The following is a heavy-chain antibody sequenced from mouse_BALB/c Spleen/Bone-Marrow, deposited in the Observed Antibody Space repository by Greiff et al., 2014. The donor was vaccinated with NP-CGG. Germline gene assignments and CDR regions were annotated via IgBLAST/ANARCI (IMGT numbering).Heavy chain of an antibody. J-gene: IGHJ2*01. V-gene: IGHV1-80*01. CDR3: ARVYYGNLDY. Sequence: QVQVKESGAELVRPGSSVKISCKASGYTFTNFWVEWGKQRPGQGLEWIGQIHPGDGDTNNNGKFKGKATLTTDKSSSTAYMQLSSLSSEDSAVYFCARVYYGNLDYWGQGTTLTVSS. CDR2: IHPGDGDT. D-gene: IGHD2-1*01. CDR1: GYTFTNFW.